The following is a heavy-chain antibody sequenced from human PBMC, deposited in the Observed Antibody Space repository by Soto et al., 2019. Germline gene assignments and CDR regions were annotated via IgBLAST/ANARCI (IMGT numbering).Heavy chain of an antibody. CDR3: ARERHYDILTGYYLNWFDP. Sequence: SETLSLTCTVSGGSISSGSYYWSWIRQPPGKGLEWIGYIYYSGSTNYNPSLKSRVTISVDTSKNQFSLKLSSVTAADTAVYYCARERHYDILTGYYLNWFDPWGQGTLVTVSS. J-gene: IGHJ5*02. V-gene: IGHV4-61*01. D-gene: IGHD3-9*01. CDR2: IYYSGST. CDR1: GGSISSGSYY.